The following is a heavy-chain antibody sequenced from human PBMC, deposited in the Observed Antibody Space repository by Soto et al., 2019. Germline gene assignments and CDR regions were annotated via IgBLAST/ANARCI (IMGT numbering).Heavy chain of an antibody. Sequence: QVQLVESGGGVVQPGRPLRLSCAASGFTFSSYGMHWVRQAPGKGLEWVAVIWYDGSNKYYADSVKGRFTISRDNSKNTLYLQMNSLRAEDTAVYYCARGSGWRRGYDYWGQGTLVTVSS. CDR2: IWYDGSNK. V-gene: IGHV3-33*01. J-gene: IGHJ4*02. CDR1: GFTFSSYG. D-gene: IGHD6-19*01. CDR3: ARGSGWRRGYDY.